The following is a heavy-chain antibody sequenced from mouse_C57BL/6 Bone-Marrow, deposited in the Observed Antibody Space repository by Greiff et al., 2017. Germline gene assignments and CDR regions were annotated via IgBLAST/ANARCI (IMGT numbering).Heavy chain of an antibody. CDR3: ARGELPYYYAMDY. V-gene: IGHV1-80*01. Sequence: QVQLKESGAELVKPGASVKISCKASGYAFSSYWMNWVKQRPGKGLEWIGQIYPGDGDTNYNGKFKGKATLTADTSSSTAYMQLSSLTSEDSAVYFGARGELPYYYAMDYWGQGTSVTVSS. J-gene: IGHJ4*01. CDR1: GYAFSSYW. CDR2: IYPGDGDT.